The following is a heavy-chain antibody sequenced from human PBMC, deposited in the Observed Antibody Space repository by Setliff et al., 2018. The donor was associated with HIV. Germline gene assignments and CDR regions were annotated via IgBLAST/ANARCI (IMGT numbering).Heavy chain of an antibody. D-gene: IGHD2-15*01. CDR3: ARYCSGGSCQDY. Sequence: SETLSLPCTVSGGSISSGGYYWTWIRQHPGKGLEWIGYISYSGSTYYNPSLKSRVTISVDTSENQFSLKLSSVTAVDTAVYYWARYCSGGSCQDYWGQGTLVTVSS. CDR1: GGSISSGGYY. CDR2: ISYSGST. V-gene: IGHV4-31*03. J-gene: IGHJ4*02.